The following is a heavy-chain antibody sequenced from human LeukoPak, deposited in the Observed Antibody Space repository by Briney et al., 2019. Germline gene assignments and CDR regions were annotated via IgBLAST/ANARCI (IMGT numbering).Heavy chain of an antibody. CDR3: ARDISGYDYRYFDY. CDR2: INPNSGGT. Sequence: ASVKVSCKASGYTFTGYYMHWVRQAPGQGLEWMGWINPNSGGTNYAQKFQGRVTMTRDTSISTAYMELSRLRSDDTAVYYCARDISGYDYRYFDYWGQGTLVTVSS. D-gene: IGHD5-12*01. V-gene: IGHV1-2*02. J-gene: IGHJ4*02. CDR1: GYTFTGYY.